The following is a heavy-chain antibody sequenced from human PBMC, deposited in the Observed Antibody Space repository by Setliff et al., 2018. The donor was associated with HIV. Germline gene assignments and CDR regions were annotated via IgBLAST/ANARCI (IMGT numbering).Heavy chain of an antibody. Sequence: GGSLRLSCAVSGVTATDAWMAWARQAPGKGLEWVAHIQKTIYGETTDYATPVKDRFTISRDDSKNTLYLQMDSLKTEDTGVYYCSGHFLGFWGQGTLVTVSS. CDR3: SGHFLGF. CDR2: IQKTIYGETT. CDR1: GVTATDAW. D-gene: IGHD3-10*01. V-gene: IGHV3-15*01. J-gene: IGHJ4*02.